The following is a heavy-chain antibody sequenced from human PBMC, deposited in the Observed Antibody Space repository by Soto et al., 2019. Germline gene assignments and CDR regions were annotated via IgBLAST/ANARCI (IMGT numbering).Heavy chain of an antibody. D-gene: IGHD2-21*01. J-gene: IGHJ4*02. CDR3: ARDAEGRSDCDLGY. CDR1: GFTFSSYV. V-gene: IGHV3-30-3*01. CDR2: ISRDGSNA. Sequence: QVQLVESGGGVVQPGRSLTLSCAASGFTFSSYVIHWVRQTPDKGLEWVAFISRDGSNAYYADSVKGRFTISRDNSKNTLYLEMNSLRPEDTAVYYCARDAEGRSDCDLGYWGQGPLVVVSS.